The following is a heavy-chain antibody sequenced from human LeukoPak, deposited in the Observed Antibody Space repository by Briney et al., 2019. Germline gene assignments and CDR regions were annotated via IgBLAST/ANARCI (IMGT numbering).Heavy chain of an antibody. Sequence: ASVKVSCKASGYSFTDHYMHCVRQAPGQGLEWMGWINLNSGGTNYAQKFQGRVTMTRDTSISTAHMELSSLRSDDTAVYYCARGILPWEPLDYWGQGTLVTVSS. CDR1: GYSFTDHY. CDR2: INLNSGGT. CDR3: ARGILPWEPLDY. D-gene: IGHD1-26*01. J-gene: IGHJ4*02. V-gene: IGHV1-2*02.